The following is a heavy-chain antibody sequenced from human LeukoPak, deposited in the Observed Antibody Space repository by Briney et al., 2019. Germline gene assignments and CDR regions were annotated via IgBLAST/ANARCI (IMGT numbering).Heavy chain of an antibody. CDR1: GFTFSSYG. CDR3: ARGWELPSH. Sequence: PGGSLRLSCAASGFTFSSYGMHWVRQAPGKGLEWVAVISYDGSNKYYADSVKGRFTISRDNAKNSLYLQMNSLRAEDTAVYYCARGWELPSHWGQGTLVTVSS. J-gene: IGHJ4*02. CDR2: ISYDGSNK. D-gene: IGHD1-26*01. V-gene: IGHV3-33*05.